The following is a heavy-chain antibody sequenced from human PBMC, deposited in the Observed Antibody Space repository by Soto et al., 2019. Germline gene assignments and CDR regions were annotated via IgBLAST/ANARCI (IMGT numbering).Heavy chain of an antibody. J-gene: IGHJ6*02. Sequence: QVQLVQSGAEVKKPGASVKVSCKASGYTFTSYDINWVRQATGQGLEWMGWMNPNSGNTGYAQKFQGRVTMTRXTSVSXXYMELSSLRSEDTAVYYCARVSSGWYGDYYYGMDVWGQGTTVTVSS. CDR2: MNPNSGNT. CDR3: ARVSSGWYGDYYYGMDV. CDR1: GYTFTSYD. V-gene: IGHV1-8*01. D-gene: IGHD6-19*01.